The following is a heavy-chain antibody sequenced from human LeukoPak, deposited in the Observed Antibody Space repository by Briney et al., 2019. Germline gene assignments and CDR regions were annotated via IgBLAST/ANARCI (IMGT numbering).Heavy chain of an antibody. CDR1: EISVTTNY. D-gene: IGHD3-22*01. J-gene: IGHJ4*02. CDR3: AKGSLYDSSGYYYPDY. Sequence: GGSLRLSCAASEISVTTNYMNWFRQAPGKGLEWVSGISGSGGGTYYADSVKGRFTISRDNFKNTLYLQMNSLRAEDTAVYYCAKGSLYDSSGYYYPDYWGQGTLVTVSS. V-gene: IGHV3-23*01. CDR2: ISGSGGGT.